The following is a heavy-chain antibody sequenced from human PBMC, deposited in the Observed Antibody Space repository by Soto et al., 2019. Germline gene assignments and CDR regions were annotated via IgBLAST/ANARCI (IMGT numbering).Heavy chain of an antibody. J-gene: IGHJ4*02. V-gene: IGHV4-4*07. D-gene: IGHD2-8*02. Sequence: SETLSLTCTVSGGSITSYYWTWIRQPAGKGLEWIGRISISGNTNYNPSLKSRVTMSVDVSKNQFSLRLTSVTAADTALYYCARGMTPSGATAWYYFDSWGQGALVTVSS. CDR1: GGSITSYY. CDR2: ISISGNT. CDR3: ARGMTPSGATAWYYFDS.